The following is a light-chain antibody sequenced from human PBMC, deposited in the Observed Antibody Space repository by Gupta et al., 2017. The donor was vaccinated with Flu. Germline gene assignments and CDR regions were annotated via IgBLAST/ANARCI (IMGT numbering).Light chain of an antibody. CDR1: SSKIGAGYD. V-gene: IGLV1-40*01. CDR2: GNS. CDR3: QSYDSSLSGVV. Sequence: QSVLTQPPSVYGAPGQRVTISCPGSSSKIGAGYDVHWYQQRPGTAPKLLIYGNSNRPSGVPDRFSGSKSGTSASLAITGLQAEDEADYYCQSYDSSLSGVVFGGGTKLTVL. J-gene: IGLJ2*01.